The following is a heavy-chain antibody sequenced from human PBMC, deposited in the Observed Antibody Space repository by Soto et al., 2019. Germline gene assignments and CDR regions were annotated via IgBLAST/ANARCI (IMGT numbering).Heavy chain of an antibody. J-gene: IGHJ6*03. V-gene: IGHV3-23*01. CDR1: GFTFSSYA. Sequence: EVQLLESGGGLVQPGGSLRLSCAASGFTFSSYAMSWVRQAPGKRLEWVSAISGSGGSTYYADSVKGRFTISRDNSKNTLYLQMNSLRAEDTAVYYCALREMGCSGGSCYSLHYYYYYMDVWGKGTTVTVSS. D-gene: IGHD2-15*01. CDR3: ALREMGCSGGSCYSLHYYYYYMDV. CDR2: ISGSGGST.